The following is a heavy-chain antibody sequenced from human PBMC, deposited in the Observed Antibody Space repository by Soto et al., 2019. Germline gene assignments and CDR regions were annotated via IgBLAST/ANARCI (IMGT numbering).Heavy chain of an antibody. CDR3: AKIVTRHSLVLVFDQ. V-gene: IGHV3-9*01. D-gene: IGHD2-8*02. CDR2: ISWDSGSI. J-gene: IGHJ4*02. Sequence: QLVESGGGLVQPGRSLRLSCVASGFRFDEYAIHWVRQAPGKGLEWVSGISWDSGSINYAGSVRGRFTVSRDNAKNSLYLHMTSLRSEDTAFYYCAKIVTRHSLVLVFDQWGQGALVSVSS. CDR1: GFRFDEYA.